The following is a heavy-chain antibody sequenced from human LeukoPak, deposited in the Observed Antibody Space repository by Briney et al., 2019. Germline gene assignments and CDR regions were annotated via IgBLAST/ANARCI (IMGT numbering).Heavy chain of an antibody. D-gene: IGHD2-2*01. V-gene: IGHV4-30-4*08. CDR2: IYYSGST. Sequence: SQTLSLTCTVSGGSISSGDYYWSWIRQPPGKGLEWIGYIYYSGSTYYNPSLKSRVTISVDTSKNQFSLKLSSVTAADTAVYYCARAAPLLIVVGYFDYWGQGTLVTISS. J-gene: IGHJ4*02. CDR3: ARAAPLLIVVGYFDY. CDR1: GGSISSGDYY.